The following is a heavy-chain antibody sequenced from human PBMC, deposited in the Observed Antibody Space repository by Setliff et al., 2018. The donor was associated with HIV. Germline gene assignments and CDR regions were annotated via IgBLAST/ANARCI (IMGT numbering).Heavy chain of an antibody. J-gene: IGHJ3*01. Sequence: ASVKVSCKASGYTFTDNYIHWGRQAPGQGLEWMAWINSASGGTNYAQNFQGRVTVTRDTSINTVYLEVNGLKSDDTAVYYCARDDGGYNYAEAFDVWGQGTMVTVSS. CDR2: INSASGGT. CDR3: ARDDGGYNYAEAFDV. D-gene: IGHD3-16*01. CDR1: GYTFTDNY. V-gene: IGHV1-2*02.